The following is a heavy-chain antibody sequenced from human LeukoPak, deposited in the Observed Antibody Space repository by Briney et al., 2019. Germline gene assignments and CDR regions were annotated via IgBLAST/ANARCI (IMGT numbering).Heavy chain of an antibody. Sequence: SETLSLTCTVSGGSISSSSYYWGWIRPPPGKGLELIGSIYYSGNTYYNPSLKSRVTISVDTSKNQFSLKLSSVTAADTAVYYCARHPSLSYCSGGSCWFDPWGQGTLVTVSS. CDR2: IYYSGNT. CDR3: ARHPSLSYCSGGSCWFDP. V-gene: IGHV4-39*01. D-gene: IGHD2-15*01. CDR1: GGSISSSSYY. J-gene: IGHJ5*02.